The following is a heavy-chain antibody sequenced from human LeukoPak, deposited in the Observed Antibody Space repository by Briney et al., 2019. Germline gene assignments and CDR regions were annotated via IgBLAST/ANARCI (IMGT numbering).Heavy chain of an antibody. CDR1: GYTFTSYY. J-gene: IGHJ3*02. CDR3: ARDSIWYSRGSHDAFDI. Sequence: GASVKVSCKASGYTFTSYYVHWVRQAPGQGLGWMGIINPSGGSTSYAQKFQGRVTMTRDTSTSTVYMELSSLRSDDTAVYYCARDSIWYSRGSHDAFDIWGQGTMVTVSS. V-gene: IGHV1-46*01. CDR2: INPSGGST. D-gene: IGHD6-19*01.